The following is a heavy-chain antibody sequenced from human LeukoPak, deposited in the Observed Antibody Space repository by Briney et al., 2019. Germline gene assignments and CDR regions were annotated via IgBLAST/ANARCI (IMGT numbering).Heavy chain of an antibody. CDR2: INHSGST. D-gene: IGHD3-10*01. V-gene: IGHV4-34*01. Sequence: PSETLSLTCAVYGGSFGGYYWSWIRQPPGKGLEWIGEINHSGSTNYNPSLKSRVTISVDTSKNQFSLKLSSVTAADTAVYYCARGYGSGSYPALGYWGQGTLVTVSS. CDR3: ARGYGSGSYPALGY. J-gene: IGHJ4*02. CDR1: GGSFGGYY.